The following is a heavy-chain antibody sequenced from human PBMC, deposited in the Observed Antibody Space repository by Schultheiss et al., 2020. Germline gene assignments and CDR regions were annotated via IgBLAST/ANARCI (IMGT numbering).Heavy chain of an antibody. D-gene: IGHD1-7*01. V-gene: IGHV3-23*01. CDR3: AKGADWNYLSKWFDP. CDR1: GFSFNMYA. J-gene: IGHJ5*02. Sequence: GESLKISCTASGFSFNMYAMTWVRQTPGRGLECVSIISGSGETTYYADSVKGRFTISRDNFKNTLYLQLNNLRSDDTGVYYCAKGADWNYLSKWFDPWGQGTQVTVSS. CDR2: ISGSGETT.